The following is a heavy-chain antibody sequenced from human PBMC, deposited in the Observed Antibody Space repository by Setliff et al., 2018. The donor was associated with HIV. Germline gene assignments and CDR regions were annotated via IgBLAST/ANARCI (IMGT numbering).Heavy chain of an antibody. CDR1: GGTFSSYP. CDR3: ATQTVAVGAPGYFDS. Sequence: ASVKVSCKASGGTFSSYPISWVRQAPGQGLEWLGGIIPVFGMTDYAQNFQGRLTITADTSTSTAYMELLSLRSEDTAIYYCATQTVAVGAPGYFDSWGQGTLVTVSS. V-gene: IGHV1-69*10. D-gene: IGHD2-15*01. CDR2: IIPVFGMT. J-gene: IGHJ4*02.